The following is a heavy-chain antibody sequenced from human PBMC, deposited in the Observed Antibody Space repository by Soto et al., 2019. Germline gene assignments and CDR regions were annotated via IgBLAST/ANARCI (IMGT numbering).Heavy chain of an antibody. V-gene: IGHV3-23*01. CDR3: AKATRGGAATLIRDY. CDR1: GFTFSIYA. CDR2: ISGSGGST. Sequence: EVQLLESGGGLVQPGGSLRLSCAAAGFTFSIYAMSWVRQAPGKGLEWVSAISGSGGSTYYADSVKGRSTISRDNSKNTLYLQMTSLRADDTAVYYCAKATRGGAATLIRDYWGQGTLVTVSS. D-gene: IGHD6-13*01. J-gene: IGHJ4*02.